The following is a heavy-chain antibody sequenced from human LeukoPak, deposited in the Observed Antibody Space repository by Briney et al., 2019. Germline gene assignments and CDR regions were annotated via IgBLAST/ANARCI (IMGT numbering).Heavy chain of an antibody. V-gene: IGHV3-53*01. J-gene: IGHJ4*02. CDR3: AKDSSGYYSFDY. D-gene: IGHD3-22*01. Sequence: PGGSLRLSCAASGFTFSNFGINWVRQAPGKGLEWVSVIYSGGITYYADSVKGRFTTSRDNSKNTLYLQMNSLRAEDTAVYYCAKDSSGYYSFDYWGQGTLVTVSS. CDR2: IYSGGIT. CDR1: GFTFSNFG.